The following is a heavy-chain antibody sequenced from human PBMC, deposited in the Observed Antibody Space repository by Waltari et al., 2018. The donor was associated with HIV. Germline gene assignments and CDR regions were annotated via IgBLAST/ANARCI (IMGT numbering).Heavy chain of an antibody. Sequence: QVQLVQSGAEMRKPGASVKVSCTASKYTFASYGIHCLRQAPGQRLEWVGWINAGDVSTKYTQKFQGRVTITRDTSASTAYMQLSSLRSEDTAIYYCARELRFDIVFDYWGQGTLVAVSS. CDR2: INAGDVST. CDR1: KYTFASYG. CDR3: ARELRFDIVFDY. V-gene: IGHV1-3*01. J-gene: IGHJ4*02. D-gene: IGHD5-12*01.